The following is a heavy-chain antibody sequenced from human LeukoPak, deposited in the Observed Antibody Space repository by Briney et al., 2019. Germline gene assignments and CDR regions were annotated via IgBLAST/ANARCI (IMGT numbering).Heavy chain of an antibody. D-gene: IGHD2-15*01. CDR1: GFTFSSYS. Sequence: PGGSLRLSCAASGFTFSSYSMNWVRQAPGKGLEWVSSISSSSSYIYYADSVKGRFTISRDNAKNSLYLQMNSLRAEDTAVYYCAKDEGGDYFDYWGQGTLVTVSS. CDR3: AKDEGGDYFDY. J-gene: IGHJ4*02. V-gene: IGHV3-21*04. CDR2: ISSSSSYI.